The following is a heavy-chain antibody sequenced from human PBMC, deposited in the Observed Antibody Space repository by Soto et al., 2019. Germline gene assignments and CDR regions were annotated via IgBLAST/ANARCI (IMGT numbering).Heavy chain of an antibody. D-gene: IGHD3-10*01. CDR3: AGMASSGSLNWFDP. J-gene: IGHJ5*02. Sequence: ASVKVSCKASGYTFTNYEINWVRQATGQGLEWMGWMNPGSGNTGYAHKFQGRVTMTRNISISTSYMELSRLGSDDTAICYCAGMASSGSLNWFDPWGQGTLVTVSS. V-gene: IGHV1-8*01. CDR1: GYTFTNYE. CDR2: MNPGSGNT.